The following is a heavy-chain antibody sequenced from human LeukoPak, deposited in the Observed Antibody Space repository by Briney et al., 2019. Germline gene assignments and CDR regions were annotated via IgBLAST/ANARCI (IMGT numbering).Heavy chain of an antibody. V-gene: IGHV3-21*01. CDR3: ARAHTPIVVVVATDY. CDR1: GFTFSSYS. J-gene: IGHJ4*02. CDR2: ISSSSSYI. Sequence: KTGGSLRLSCAASGFTFSSYSMNWVRQAPGKGLEWVSSISSSSSYIYYADSVKGRFPISRDNAKNSLYLQMNSLRAEDTAVYYCARAHTPIVVVVATDYWGQGTLVTVSS. D-gene: IGHD2-15*01.